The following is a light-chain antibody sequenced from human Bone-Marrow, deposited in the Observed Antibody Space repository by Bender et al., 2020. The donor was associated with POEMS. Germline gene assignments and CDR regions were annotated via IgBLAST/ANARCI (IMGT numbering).Light chain of an antibody. Sequence: QSVLTQPPSVSGAPGQRVTISCTGSTSNIGAGYDVHWYQQLPGTAPKLLIYGNSNRTSGVPDRFSGSKSGTSVSLTITGLQVEDEADYSCQSYDTNVPGLRVFGGGTKLTVL. J-gene: IGLJ3*02. CDR2: GNS. V-gene: IGLV1-40*01. CDR1: TSNIGAGYD. CDR3: QSYDTNVPGLRV.